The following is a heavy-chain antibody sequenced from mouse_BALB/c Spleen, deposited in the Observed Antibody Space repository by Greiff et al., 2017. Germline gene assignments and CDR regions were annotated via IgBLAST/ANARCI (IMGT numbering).Heavy chain of an antibody. CDR3: TRRGITPFDY. D-gene: IGHD1-1*01. V-gene: IGHV1-5*01. Sequence: EVQLQQSGTVLARPGASVKMSCKASGYTFTSYWMHWVKQRPGQGLEWIGAIYPGNSDTSYNQKFKGKAKLTAVTSTSTAYMGLSSLTNEDSAVYYCTRRGITPFDYWGQGTTLTVSS. J-gene: IGHJ2*01. CDR1: GYTFTSYW. CDR2: IYPGNSDT.